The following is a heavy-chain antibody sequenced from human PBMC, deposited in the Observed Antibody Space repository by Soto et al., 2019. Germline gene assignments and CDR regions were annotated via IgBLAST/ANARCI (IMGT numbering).Heavy chain of an antibody. CDR1: GDSVSSNSAA. CDR2: TYYRTKWYN. Sequence: SQTLSLTCAISGDSVSSNSAAWNWIRQSPSRGLEWLGRTYYRTKWYNDYAVSVKSRITINPDTSKNQFSLQLNSVTPENTTMFYCLRSDADRDGSGSYHDYWSQGTLVTVSS. D-gene: IGHD3-10*01. CDR3: LRSDADRDGSGSYHDY. J-gene: IGHJ4*02. V-gene: IGHV6-1*01.